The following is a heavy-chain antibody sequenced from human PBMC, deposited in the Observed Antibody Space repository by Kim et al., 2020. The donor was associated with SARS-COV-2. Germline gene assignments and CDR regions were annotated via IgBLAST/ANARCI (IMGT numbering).Heavy chain of an antibody. Sequence: SETLSLTCTVSGGSISSYYWSWIRQPPGKGLEWIGYIYYSGSTNYNPSLKSRVTISVDTSKNQFSLKLSSVTAADTAVYYCARLQHSGYSYGDGGVLVVGWFDPWGQGTLVTVSS. CDR3: ARLQHSGYSYGDGGVLVVGWFDP. D-gene: IGHD5-18*01. CDR1: GGSISSYY. J-gene: IGHJ5*02. V-gene: IGHV4-59*08. CDR2: IYYSGST.